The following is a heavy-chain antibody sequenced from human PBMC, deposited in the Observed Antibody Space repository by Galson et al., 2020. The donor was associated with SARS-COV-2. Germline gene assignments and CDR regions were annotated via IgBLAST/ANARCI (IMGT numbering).Heavy chain of an antibody. CDR2: LEYSGDVP. CDR3: AKHKIRAYDY. Sequence: GESLKISCAASGFIFRDYDMSWVRQAPGQGLEWAAHLEYSGDVPYYVDSVKGRFTVSRDNSRNMLYLYMNDVRVGDMAIYFCAKHKIRAYDYWGQGTLVTVSS. J-gene: IGHJ4*02. V-gene: IGHV3-23*01. CDR1: GFIFRDYD. D-gene: IGHD1-26*01.